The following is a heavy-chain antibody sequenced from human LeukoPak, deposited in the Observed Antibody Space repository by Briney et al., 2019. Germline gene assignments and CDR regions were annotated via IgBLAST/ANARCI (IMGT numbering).Heavy chain of an antibody. CDR3: AKRSTMVRGPVDY. CDR2: ISSSGSTI. D-gene: IGHD3-10*01. Sequence: GGSLRLSCAASGFTFSDYYMSWIRQAPGKGLEWVSYISSSGSTIYYADSVKGRFTISRDNAKNSLYLQMNSLRAEDTAVYYCAKRSTMVRGPVDYWGQGTLVTVSS. CDR1: GFTFSDYY. J-gene: IGHJ4*02. V-gene: IGHV3-11*01.